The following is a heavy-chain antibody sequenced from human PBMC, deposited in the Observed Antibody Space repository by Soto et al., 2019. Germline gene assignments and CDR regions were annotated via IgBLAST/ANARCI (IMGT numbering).Heavy chain of an antibody. CDR1: GFTFTSSA. CDR2: IVVGSGNT. D-gene: IGHD3-3*01. CDR3: AAGSYDFWSVYLLNFDY. J-gene: IGHJ4*02. Sequence: SVKVSCKASGFTFTSSAVQWVRQARGQRLEWIGWIVVGSGNTNYAQKFQERVTITRDMSTSTAYMELSSLRSEDTAVYYCAAGSYDFWSVYLLNFDYWGQGTLVTVSS. V-gene: IGHV1-58*01.